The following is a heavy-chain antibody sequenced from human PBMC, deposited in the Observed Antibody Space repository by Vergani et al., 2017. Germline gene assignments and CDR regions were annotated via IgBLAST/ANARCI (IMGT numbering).Heavy chain of an antibody. Sequence: QVQLQESGPGLVKPSETLTLTCDVSDSSIMTNPYWGWFRQSPGKGLEWIGCIHHSGDTHYNSSLKSRVSISIVSSSKFSLSLTSVTAADTAIYYCARHRGSGGFFPSSYFYGMYVCGHRTTVTVSS. CDR2: IHHSGDT. CDR1: DSSIMTNPY. D-gene: IGHD3-10*01. CDR3: ARHRGSGGFFPSSYFYGMYV. J-gene: IGHJ6*02. V-gene: IGHV4-38-2*01.